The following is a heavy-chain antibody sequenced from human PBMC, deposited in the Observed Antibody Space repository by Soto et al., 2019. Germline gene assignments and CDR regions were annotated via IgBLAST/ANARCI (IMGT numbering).Heavy chain of an antibody. V-gene: IGHV3-23*01. Sequence: GGSLRLSYAASAFTSSSYALILVRQAPGKGPELVSALSGSGGSTYYADSVKGRFTISRDNSKNTLYLQMNSLRAEDTAVYYCAKIGYCSSTCCAVDYYYGMDVWGQGSTVIGSS. CDR3: AKIGYCSSTCCAVDYYYGMDV. CDR1: AFTSSSYA. D-gene: IGHD2-2*01. J-gene: IGHJ6*02. CDR2: LSGSGGST.